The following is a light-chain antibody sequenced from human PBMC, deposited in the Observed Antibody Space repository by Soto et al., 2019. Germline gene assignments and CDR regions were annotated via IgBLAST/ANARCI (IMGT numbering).Light chain of an antibody. CDR1: PSISSW. J-gene: IGKJ1*01. CDR3: QQHESHSPRT. CDR2: DAS. V-gene: IGKV1-5*01. Sequence: IQMTPSPPTLSPSVGDRAPITGRARPSISSWLAWYQQKPGKAPKLLLYDASTLQSGVPPRYSGSGSGTEFTLPISNLQPADFATYYCQQHESHSPRTFGQGTKVDIK.